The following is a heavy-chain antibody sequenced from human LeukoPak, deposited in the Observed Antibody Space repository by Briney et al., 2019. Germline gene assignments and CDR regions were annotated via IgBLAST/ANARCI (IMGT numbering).Heavy chain of an antibody. CDR2: INHSGST. Sequence: SETLPLTCAVYGGSFSGYYWTWIRQPPGKGLEWIGEINHSGSTNYNPSLKSRVTISVDTSKNQFSLKLSSVTAADTAVYYCARGRMYYDSSGYYYSEYNWFDPWGQGTLVTVSS. CDR1: GGSFSGYY. J-gene: IGHJ5*02. CDR3: ARGRMYYDSSGYYYSEYNWFDP. D-gene: IGHD3-22*01. V-gene: IGHV4-34*01.